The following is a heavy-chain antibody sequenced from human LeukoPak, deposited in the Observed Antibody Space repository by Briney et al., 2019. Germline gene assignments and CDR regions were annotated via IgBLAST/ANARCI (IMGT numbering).Heavy chain of an antibody. D-gene: IGHD3-22*01. CDR2: INPNSGGT. CDR3: ARSAPHRYHYDSSGYYQFDY. Sequence: ASVKVSCKASGYTFTGYYMHWVRQAPGQGLEWMGWINPNSGGTNYAQKFQGRVTMTRDTSISTAYMELSRLRSDDTAVYYCARSAPHRYHYDSSGYYQFDYWGQGTLVTVSS. CDR1: GYTFTGYY. J-gene: IGHJ4*02. V-gene: IGHV1-2*02.